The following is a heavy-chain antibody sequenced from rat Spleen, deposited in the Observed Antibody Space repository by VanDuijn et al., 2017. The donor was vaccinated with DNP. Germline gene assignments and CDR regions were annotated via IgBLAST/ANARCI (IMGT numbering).Heavy chain of an antibody. CDR1: GFSLTDYS. CDR3: TRPLNGFDY. D-gene: IGHD3-5*01. J-gene: IGHJ2*01. Sequence: QVQLKESGPGMVQPSQTLSLTCTVSGFSLTDYSVHWVRQPPGKVLEWIAAISSGGSTSYNSALKSRLSISRDTSKSQVFLKMNRLQTEDTAIYYCTRPLNGFDYWGQGVMVTVSS. V-gene: IGHV2-19*01. CDR2: ISSGGST.